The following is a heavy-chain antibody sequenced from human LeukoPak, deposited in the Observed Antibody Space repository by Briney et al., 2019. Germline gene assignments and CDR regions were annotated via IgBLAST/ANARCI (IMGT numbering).Heavy chain of an antibody. J-gene: IGHJ5*02. Sequence: SKTLSLTCTVSGGSIPSGGYYWSWLRQRPGKGLEWIGHIYHTGSTYYNSSLKSRLSMSVDTSKNEFSLSLHSVTVADTAVYYCARGGVVTTTPRFDPWGQGILVTVSS. CDR1: GGSIPSGGYY. D-gene: IGHD4-11*01. CDR3: ARGGVVTTTPRFDP. V-gene: IGHV4-31*03. CDR2: IYHTGST.